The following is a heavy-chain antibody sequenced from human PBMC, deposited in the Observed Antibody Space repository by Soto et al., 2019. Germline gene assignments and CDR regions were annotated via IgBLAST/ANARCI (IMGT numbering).Heavy chain of an antibody. CDR2: IYHTGST. CDR3: ARGPQFRGVMAFDY. CDR1: GYSISSGYY. D-gene: IGHD3-10*01. Sequence: SETLSLTCTVSGYSISSGYYWGWIRQPPGKGLEWIGSIYHTGSTYYNPSLKSRVTVSVDTSRNQFSLKLSSVTAADTAVYYCARGPQFRGVMAFDYWGQGTLVTVSS. V-gene: IGHV4-38-2*02. J-gene: IGHJ4*02.